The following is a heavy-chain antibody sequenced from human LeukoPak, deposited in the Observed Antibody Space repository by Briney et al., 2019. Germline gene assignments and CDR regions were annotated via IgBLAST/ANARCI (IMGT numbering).Heavy chain of an antibody. CDR2: IWYDGSNK. CDR1: GFTFSSSG. Sequence: PGGSLRLSCAASGFTFSSSGMHWVRQAPGKGLEWVAVIWYDGSNKNYADSVEGRFTISRDNSKNTLYLQMNSLRAEDTSVYYCARDQDGYGYVFDYWGQGTLVTVSS. D-gene: IGHD5-18*01. CDR3: ARDQDGYGYVFDY. V-gene: IGHV3-33*01. J-gene: IGHJ4*02.